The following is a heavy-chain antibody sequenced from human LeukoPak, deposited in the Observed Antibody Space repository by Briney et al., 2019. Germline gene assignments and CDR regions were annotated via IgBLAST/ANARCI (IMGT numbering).Heavy chain of an antibody. Sequence: GGSLRLSCAASGFTFSSYDMSWVRQAPGKGLEWVANINQDGSGKNYVDSVKGRFTISRDNAKNSLYLQMNSLRADDTAVYYCTRGHDWGLGTLVTVSS. CDR2: INQDGSGK. V-gene: IGHV3-7*01. CDR3: TRGHD. CDR1: GFTFSSYD. J-gene: IGHJ4*02.